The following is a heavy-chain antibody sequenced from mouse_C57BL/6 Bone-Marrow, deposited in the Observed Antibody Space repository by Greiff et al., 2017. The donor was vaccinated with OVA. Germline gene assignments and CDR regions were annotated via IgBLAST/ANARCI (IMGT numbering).Heavy chain of an antibody. D-gene: IGHD1-1*01. CDR1: GFTFSSYG. Sequence: EVQLVESGGDLVKPGGSLKLSCAASGFTFSSYGMSWVRQTPDKRLEWVATISSGGSYTYYPDSVKGRFTISRDNAKNTLYLQMSSLKSEDTAMYYCARRGTTVVAPYYAMDYWGQGTSVTVSS. V-gene: IGHV5-6*01. CDR2: ISSGGSYT. J-gene: IGHJ4*01. CDR3: ARRGTTVVAPYYAMDY.